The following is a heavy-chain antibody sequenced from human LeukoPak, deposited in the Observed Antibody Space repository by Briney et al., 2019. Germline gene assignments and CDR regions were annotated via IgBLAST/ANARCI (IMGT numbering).Heavy chain of an antibody. CDR1: GFTFSTYA. D-gene: IGHD3-10*01. V-gene: IGHV3-7*01. Sequence: PGGSLRLSCAASGFTFSTYAISWVRQAPGKGLEWVANINPDGSQESYVDSVKGRFTISRDNAKNSLYLQTNSLRAEDTAIYYCLSGSGYWGQGTLVTVSS. CDR3: LSGSGY. J-gene: IGHJ4*02. CDR2: INPDGSQE.